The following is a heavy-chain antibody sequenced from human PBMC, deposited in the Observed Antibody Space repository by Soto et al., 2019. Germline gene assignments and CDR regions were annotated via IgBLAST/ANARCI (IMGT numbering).Heavy chain of an antibody. CDR3: ARTVTSPGREFDY. CDR1: GGSTRSGGHY. D-gene: IGHD4-17*01. Sequence: QVQLQESGPGLVKPSQTLSLTCTVSGGSTRSGGHYWSCVRQHPGKGLEWIGYIYYSGSTYYNPSLESRVTISVDTSKNQFSLKLSSVPAADRAVYYCARTVTSPGREFDYWGQGALVTVSS. CDR2: IYYSGST. J-gene: IGHJ4*02. V-gene: IGHV4-31*03.